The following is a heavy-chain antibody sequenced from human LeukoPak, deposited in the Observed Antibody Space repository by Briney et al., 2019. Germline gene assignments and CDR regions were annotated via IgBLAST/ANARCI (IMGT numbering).Heavy chain of an antibody. CDR1: GGTFSSYA. J-gene: IGHJ6*02. Sequence: SVKVSCKASGGTFSSYAISWVRQAPGQGLEWMGGIIPIFGTANYAQKFQGRVTIAADESTSTAYMELSSLRSEDTAVYYCARLVLVDYYYYYGMDVWGQGTTVTVSS. CDR2: IIPIFGTA. D-gene: IGHD2-21*01. V-gene: IGHV1-69*13. CDR3: ARLVLVDYYYYYGMDV.